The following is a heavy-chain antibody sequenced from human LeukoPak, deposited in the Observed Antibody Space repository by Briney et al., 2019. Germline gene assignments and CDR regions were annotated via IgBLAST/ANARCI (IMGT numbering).Heavy chain of an antibody. CDR2: IYYSGST. V-gene: IGHV4-59*08. CDR3: ARLDTGVDY. Sequence: SETLSLTCTVSGGSISSYYWSWIRQPPGKGLEWIGYIYYSGSTNYNPSLKNRVTISVDTSKNQFSLKLSSVTAADTAVYYCARLDTGVDYWGQGTLVTVSS. CDR1: GGSISSYY. D-gene: IGHD5-18*01. J-gene: IGHJ4*02.